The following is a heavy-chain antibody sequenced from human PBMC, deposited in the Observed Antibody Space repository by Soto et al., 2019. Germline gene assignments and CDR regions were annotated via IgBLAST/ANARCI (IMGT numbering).Heavy chain of an antibody. CDR2: IIPIFGTA. J-gene: IGHJ6*02. Sequence: QVQLVQSGAEVKKPGSSVKVSCKASGGTFSSYAISWVRQAPGQGLEWMGGIIPIFGTANYAQKFQGRVTITADESTSTAYMELVNLRSEDTAVYYCASRIHCSSTSCYTNHYYYYGMDVWGQGPTVTVSS. V-gene: IGHV1-69*01. CDR3: ASRIHCSSTSCYTNHYYYYGMDV. CDR1: GGTFSSYA. D-gene: IGHD2-2*02.